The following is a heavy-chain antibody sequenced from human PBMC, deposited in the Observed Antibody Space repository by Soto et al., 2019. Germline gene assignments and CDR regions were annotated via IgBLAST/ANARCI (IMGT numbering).Heavy chain of an antibody. J-gene: IGHJ4*02. CDR1: GGNFSSSA. CDR2: IIPIFGTA. Sequence: SVKGSCKASGGNFSSSAIGWVRQAPGQGLEWMGWIIPIFGTANYAQKFQGRVTITADKSTSTAYMELSSLRSEETAVYYCAREKGDYYDSSGYYPRSSGLDSWGQGTLVTASS. CDR3: AREKGDYYDSSGYYPRSSGLDS. V-gene: IGHV1-69*06. D-gene: IGHD3-22*01.